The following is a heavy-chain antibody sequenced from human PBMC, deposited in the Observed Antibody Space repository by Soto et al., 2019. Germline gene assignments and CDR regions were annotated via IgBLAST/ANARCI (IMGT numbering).Heavy chain of an antibody. CDR1: GFSFSSYG. J-gene: IGHJ2*01. CDR2: TWHDGSNK. CDR3: ARDVIYGSGCLDL. D-gene: IGHD3-10*01. Sequence: QVQLGESGGGVVQPGRSLTLSCGASGFSFSSYGMHWVRQAPGKGLEWVAVTWHDGSNKYYADSVKGRFTISRDNSKNTVHLQMDSLRAEDTAVYYCARDVIYGSGCLDLWGRGTPVTVSS. V-gene: IGHV3-33*01.